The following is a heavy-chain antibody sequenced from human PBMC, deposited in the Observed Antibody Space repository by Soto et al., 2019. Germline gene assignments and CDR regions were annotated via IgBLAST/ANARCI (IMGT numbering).Heavy chain of an antibody. CDR3: ARDRRAYYYDSSGPIEDAFDI. J-gene: IGHJ3*02. D-gene: IGHD3-22*01. V-gene: IGHV4-31*03. CDR1: GGSISSGGYY. CDR2: IYYSGST. Sequence: SETLSLTCTVSGGSISSGGYYWSWIRQHPGKGQEWIGYIYYSGSTYYNPSLKSRVTISVDTSKNQFSLKLSSVTAADTAVYYCARDRRAYYYDSSGPIEDAFDIWGQGTMVTV.